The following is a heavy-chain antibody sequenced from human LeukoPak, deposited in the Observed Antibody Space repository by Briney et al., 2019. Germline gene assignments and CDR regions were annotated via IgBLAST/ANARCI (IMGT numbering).Heavy chain of an antibody. CDR3: ARGDDFWSGFEYPLHFDY. CDR1: GGSFSGYY. D-gene: IGHD3-3*01. J-gene: IGHJ4*02. Sequence: SETLSLTCAVYGGSFSGYYWSWIRQPPGKGLEWIGEINHSGSTNYNPSLKSRVTISVDTSKNQFSLKLSSVTAADTAVYYCARGDDFWSGFEYPLHFDYWGQGTLVTVSS. CDR2: INHSGST. V-gene: IGHV4-34*01.